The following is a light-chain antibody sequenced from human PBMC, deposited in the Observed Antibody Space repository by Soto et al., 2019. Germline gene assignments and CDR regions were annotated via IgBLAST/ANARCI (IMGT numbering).Light chain of an antibody. J-gene: IGLJ1*01. CDR1: SSDVGAFNY. CDR2: DVS. V-gene: IGLV2-14*03. Sequence: QSALPQPASVSGSPGQAITISCSGTSSDVGAFNYASWYQQHPGKAPKLMIYDVSNRPSGVSNRFSGSKSGNTASLTISGLRAEDEADYYCNSYTSNNTYVFGTGTKVTVL. CDR3: NSYTSNNTYV.